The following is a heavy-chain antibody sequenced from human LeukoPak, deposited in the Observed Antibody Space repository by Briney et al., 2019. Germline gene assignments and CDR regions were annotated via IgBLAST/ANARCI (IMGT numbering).Heavy chain of an antibody. CDR1: GFTFSSYG. J-gene: IGHJ6*03. Sequence: PGGSLRLSCAASGFTFSSYGMHWVRQAPGKGLEWVAVISYDGSNKYYADSVKGRFTISRDNSKNTLYLQMNSLRAEDTAVYYCAKVPEKSTTIGRYYYYMDVWGKGTTVTVSS. CDR2: ISYDGSNK. V-gene: IGHV3-30*18. CDR3: AKVPEKSTTIGRYYYYMDV. D-gene: IGHD5-12*01.